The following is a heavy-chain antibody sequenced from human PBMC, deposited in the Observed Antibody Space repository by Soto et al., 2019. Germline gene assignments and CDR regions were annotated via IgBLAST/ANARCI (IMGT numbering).Heavy chain of an antibody. D-gene: IGHD2-8*02. CDR2: INNSGST. J-gene: IGHJ4*02. CDR3: ARDKITGLFAC. CDR1: GGACGGHY. Sequence: LALTCAVYGGACGGHYWTSIRQHDGSGLEWIGEINNSGSTNYIPSVKSRVTISVDTSKNKFALKLASVTAADTAVYYCARDKITGLFACWGKGTLVTVSS. V-gene: IGHV4-34*01.